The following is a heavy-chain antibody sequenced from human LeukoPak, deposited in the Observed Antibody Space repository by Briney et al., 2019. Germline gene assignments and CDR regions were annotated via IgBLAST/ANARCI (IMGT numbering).Heavy chain of an antibody. CDR1: GGTFSSYA. J-gene: IGHJ5*02. CDR2: IIPIFGTA. Sequence: SVKVSCKASGGTFSSYAISWVRQAPGQGLEWMGGIIPIFGTANYAQKFQGRVTITAHESTSTAYMELSSLRYEDTAVYYCARSYCSSTSCSRSPNWFDHWGQGTLVTVSS. CDR3: ARSYCSSTSCSRSPNWFDH. D-gene: IGHD2-2*01. V-gene: IGHV1-69*13.